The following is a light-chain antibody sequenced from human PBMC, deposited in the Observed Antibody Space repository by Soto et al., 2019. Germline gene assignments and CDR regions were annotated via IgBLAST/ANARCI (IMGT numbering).Light chain of an antibody. Sequence: DIQMTQSPSTLSGSVGGRVTITCRASQTISSWLAWYQQKPGKAPKLLIYKASTLKSGVPSRFSGSGSGTEFTLTISSLQPEDFATYYCQQYRTLGQGTKVDI. V-gene: IGKV1-5*03. J-gene: IGKJ1*01. CDR3: QQYRT. CDR2: KAS. CDR1: QTISSW.